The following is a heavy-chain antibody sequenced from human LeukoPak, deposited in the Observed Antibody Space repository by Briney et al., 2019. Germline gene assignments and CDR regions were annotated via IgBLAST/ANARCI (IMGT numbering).Heavy chain of an antibody. CDR1: GGSINNLC. CDR2: ICYSGTT. V-gene: IGHV4-59*08. Sequence: SVTLSLTCTVSGGSINNLCWSWIRQPPGGALEWIGYICYSGTTNYNPSLKRRVNISLDTSKNQFSLKLNSATAADTPVYYCARYGLFSLDYWGQGTLLTASS. J-gene: IGHJ4*02. CDR3: ARYGLFSLDY. D-gene: IGHD3-10*01.